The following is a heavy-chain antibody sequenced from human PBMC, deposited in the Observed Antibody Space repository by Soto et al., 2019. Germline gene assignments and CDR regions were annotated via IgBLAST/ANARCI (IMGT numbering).Heavy chain of an antibody. D-gene: IGHD6-13*01. J-gene: IGHJ6*02. CDR2: TRNKANSYTT. CDR3: ARESSSWYYYYGMDV. CDR1: GFTFSDHY. V-gene: IGHV3-72*01. Sequence: GGSLRLSCAAAGFTFSDHYMDWVRQAPGKGPEWVGRTRNKANSYTTEYAASVKGRFTISRDDSKNSLYLQMNSLKTEDTAVYYCARESSSWYYYYGMDVWGQGTTVTVSS.